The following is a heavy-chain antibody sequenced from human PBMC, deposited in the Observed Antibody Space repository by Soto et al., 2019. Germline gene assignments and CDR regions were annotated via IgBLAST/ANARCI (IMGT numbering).Heavy chain of an antibody. V-gene: IGHV4-4*02. CDR3: ARDYGDTAGGYYFGF. Sequence: SETLSLTSDVSSGSITSTHWWSWVRQSPGKGLEWIGEVYHSGSINYNPSFTSRLTISVDKSRSQFSLKLNSVTAADTAVYYFARDYGDTAGGYYFGFWGLGTLVTVSS. J-gene: IGHJ4*02. D-gene: IGHD4-17*01. CDR2: VYHSGSI. CDR1: SGSITSTHW.